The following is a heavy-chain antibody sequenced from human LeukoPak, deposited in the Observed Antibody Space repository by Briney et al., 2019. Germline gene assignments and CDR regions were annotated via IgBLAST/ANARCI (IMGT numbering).Heavy chain of an antibody. V-gene: IGHV1-8*01. CDR3: ARSLTVTTLYYYYGMDV. CDR2: MNPNSGNT. D-gene: IGHD4-17*01. J-gene: IGHJ6*02. Sequence: ASVKVSCKASGYTFTSYDINWVRQATGQGLEWMGRMNPNSGNTGYAQKFQGRVTMTRNTSISTAYMELSSLRSEDTAVYYCARSLTVTTLYYYYGMDVWGQGTTVTVSS. CDR1: GYTFTSYD.